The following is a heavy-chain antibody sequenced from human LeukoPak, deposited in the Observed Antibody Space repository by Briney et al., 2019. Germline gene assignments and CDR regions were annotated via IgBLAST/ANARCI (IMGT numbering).Heavy chain of an antibody. Sequence: SETLSLTCTVSGGSISNYYWSWVRQPPRKGLEWIGNIFYTGSTKYGPSLGSRVTISLDTSKNQFSLKLRSVTAADTAVYYCGRQPSGYHDKSGYFPYYFDYWGQGALVTVSS. CDR2: IFYTGST. CDR1: GGSISNYY. CDR3: GRQPSGYHDKSGYFPYYFDY. D-gene: IGHD3-22*01. J-gene: IGHJ4*02. V-gene: IGHV4-59*08.